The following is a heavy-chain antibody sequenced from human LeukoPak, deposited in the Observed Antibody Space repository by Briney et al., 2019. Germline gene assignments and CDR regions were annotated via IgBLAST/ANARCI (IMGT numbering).Heavy chain of an antibody. Sequence: GSSVKVSCKASGGTFSSYTISWVRQAPGQGLEWRGRIIPILGIANYAQKFQGRVTITADKSTSTAYMELSSLRSEDTAVYYCASNQDGDYGVFDYWGQGTLVTVSS. CDR3: ASNQDGDYGVFDY. J-gene: IGHJ4*02. D-gene: IGHD4-17*01. CDR1: GGTFSSYT. V-gene: IGHV1-69*02. CDR2: IIPILGIA.